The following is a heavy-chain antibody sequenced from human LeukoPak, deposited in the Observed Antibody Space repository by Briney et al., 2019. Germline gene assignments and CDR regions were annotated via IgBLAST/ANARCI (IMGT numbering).Heavy chain of an antibody. CDR2: ISSSSSYI. D-gene: IGHD6-13*01. CDR1: GFTISCYS. J-gene: IGHJ3*02. CDR3: ARGSSSDAFDI. Sequence: GAPLRLSCAASGFTISCYSMNWVRQAPGKVLEWVSSISSSSSYIYYADSVKGRFTISRDNAKSSLYLQMNSLRAEDTAVYYCARGSSSDAFDIWGQGTMVTVSS. V-gene: IGHV3-21*01.